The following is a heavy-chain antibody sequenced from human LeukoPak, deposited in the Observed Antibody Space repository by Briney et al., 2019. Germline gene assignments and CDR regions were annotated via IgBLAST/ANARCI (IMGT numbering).Heavy chain of an antibody. CDR2: ISYDGSNK. Sequence: GGSLRLSCAASGFTFNSYAIHWVRQAPGKGLEWVAVISYDGSNKYYAESVKGRFTISRDNSKNTLYLQLNSLRPDDTAVYYCARDQLAYSGYDTLSDYWGQEPWSPSPQ. D-gene: IGHD5-12*01. J-gene: IGHJ4*01. CDR3: ARDQLAYSGYDTLSDY. CDR1: GFTFNSYA. V-gene: IGHV3-30*04.